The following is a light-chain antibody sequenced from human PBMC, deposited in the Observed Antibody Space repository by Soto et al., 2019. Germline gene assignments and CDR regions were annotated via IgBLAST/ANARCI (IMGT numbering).Light chain of an antibody. Sequence: EIVLTQSPATLSLSPGERATLSCRASQSVNIFLAWYQQKPGQAPRLLIYDASKRVTGIPARFSGSGSGTDFTLTISSLEPEDFAVFYCQQRKNWPPTFGGGTKVEIK. CDR3: QQRKNWPPT. J-gene: IGKJ4*01. CDR1: QSVNIF. V-gene: IGKV3-11*01. CDR2: DAS.